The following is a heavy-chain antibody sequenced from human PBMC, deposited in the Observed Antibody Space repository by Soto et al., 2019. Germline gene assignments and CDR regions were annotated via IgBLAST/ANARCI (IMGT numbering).Heavy chain of an antibody. J-gene: IGHJ4*02. V-gene: IGHV4-39*01. CDR2: IYYSGNT. CDR1: GGSLGSSSYY. D-gene: IGHD6-13*01. Sequence: QLQLQESGPGLLRPSETLSLTCTVSGGSLGSSSYYWGWIRQSPGKGLEWIGNIYYSGNTFYNPSLKSRVTSSVDTSKDQFYLRLSSVTAADTAIFYCASIAAPGTTHFDFWGQGTLVTVSS. CDR3: ASIAAPGTTHFDF.